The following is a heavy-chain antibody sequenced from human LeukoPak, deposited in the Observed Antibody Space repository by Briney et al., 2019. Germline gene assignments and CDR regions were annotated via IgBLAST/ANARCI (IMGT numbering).Heavy chain of an antibody. J-gene: IGHJ3*02. CDR2: IKQDGGQK. D-gene: IGHD3-3*01. Sequence: GGSLRLSCAASGFTFNSYWMSWVRQAPGKGLEWVANIKQDGGQKFYVDSVKGRFTISRDNAKNSLYLQMNSLRAEDMAVYYCARDQEGLRFLEWLLSDAFDIWGQGTMVTVSS. CDR3: ARDQEGLRFLEWLLSDAFDI. V-gene: IGHV3-7*01. CDR1: GFTFNSYW.